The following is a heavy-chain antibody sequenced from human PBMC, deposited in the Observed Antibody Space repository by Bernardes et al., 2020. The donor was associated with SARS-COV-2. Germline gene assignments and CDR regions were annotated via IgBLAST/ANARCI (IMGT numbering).Heavy chain of an antibody. D-gene: IGHD3-3*01. CDR3: AHARNKITIFGVVRSDYAFDI. V-gene: IGHV2-5*02. J-gene: IGHJ3*02. Sequence: TLVKPTQTLTLTCTFSGFSLSTSGVGVGWIRQPPGKALEWLALIYWDDDKRYSPSLKSRLTITKDTSKNQVVLTMTNMDPVDTATYYCAHARNKITIFGVVRSDYAFDIWGQGTMVTVSS. CDR2: IYWDDDK. CDR1: GFSLSTSGVG.